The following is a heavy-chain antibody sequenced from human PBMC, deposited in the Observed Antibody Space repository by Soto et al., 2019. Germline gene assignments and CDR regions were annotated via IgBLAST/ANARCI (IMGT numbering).Heavy chain of an antibody. J-gene: IGHJ4*02. CDR2: IKTNADGGTT. V-gene: IGHV3-15*01. CDR3: TPDRATVSTGFDY. D-gene: IGHD4-17*01. Sequence: EVQVVESGGDLVKPGGSLRLSCEDSGFTFSNAWMSWVRQAPGKGREWVGRIKTNADGGTTDYAAPVKGRFTISRDDLRTTVYLQMSSLSTEDTAVYYCTPDRATVSTGFDYWGQGTLVTVSA. CDR1: GFTFSNAW.